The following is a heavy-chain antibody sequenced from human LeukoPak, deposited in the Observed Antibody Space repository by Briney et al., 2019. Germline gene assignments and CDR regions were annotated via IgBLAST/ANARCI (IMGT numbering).Heavy chain of an antibody. Sequence: GGSLRLSCEASGFTFHNHGMSWVRQAPGKGLEWVSGISPSGGTTYYADSVTGRFTISRDNSKNTLYLQMNSLRAEDTALYYCAKAPDVVVIITSDYWGQGTLVTVSS. J-gene: IGHJ4*02. CDR1: GFTFHNHG. D-gene: IGHD3-22*01. V-gene: IGHV3-23*01. CDR3: AKAPDVVVIITSDY. CDR2: ISPSGGTT.